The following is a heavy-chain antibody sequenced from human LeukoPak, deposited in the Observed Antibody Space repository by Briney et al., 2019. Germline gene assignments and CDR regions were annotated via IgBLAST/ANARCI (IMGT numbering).Heavy chain of an antibody. Sequence: GGSLRLSCAASGFTFNSYAMSWVRQAPGKGLEWVSAISGSSGRTYYADSVKGRFTISRDNSKNTLYPQMNSLRAEDTAVYYCAKQGSSSWYYFDCWGQGTLVTVSS. J-gene: IGHJ4*02. CDR2: ISGSSGRT. CDR1: GFTFNSYA. CDR3: AKQGSSSWYYFDC. V-gene: IGHV3-23*01. D-gene: IGHD6-13*01.